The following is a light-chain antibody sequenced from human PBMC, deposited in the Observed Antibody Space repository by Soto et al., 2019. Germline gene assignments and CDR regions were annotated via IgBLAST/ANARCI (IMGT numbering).Light chain of an antibody. CDR2: STT. J-gene: IGLJ1*01. V-gene: IGLV8-61*01. CDR3: VLYMGSGIYV. CDR1: SGSVSTSHC. Sequence: QPVVTQEPSFSVSPGGPVTLTCGLNSGSVSTSHCPSWYQQAPGQTPRTLISSTTTRSSGVPDRFSGSILGEKAALTITGAQADDESDYYCVLYMGSGIYVFGPGTKVTVL.